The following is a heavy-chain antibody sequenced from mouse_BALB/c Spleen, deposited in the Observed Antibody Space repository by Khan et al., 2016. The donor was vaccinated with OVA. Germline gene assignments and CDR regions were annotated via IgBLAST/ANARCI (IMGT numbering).Heavy chain of an antibody. J-gene: IGHJ3*01. V-gene: IGHV5-15*02. CDR2: VSSLAYNF. CDR3: ARGGKGGFAY. Sequence: EVELVASGGGLVQPGGSRKLSCAASGFTFSDYGMAWVRQAPGKGPEWVAFVSSLAYNFYYADTVKGRFTISRENAKNTLDLEMSSLRSEDTAMYYCARGGKGGFAYWGQGTLVTVSA. CDR1: GFTFSDYG.